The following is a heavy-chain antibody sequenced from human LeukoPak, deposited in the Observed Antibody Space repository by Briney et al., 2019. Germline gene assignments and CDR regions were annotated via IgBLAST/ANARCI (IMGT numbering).Heavy chain of an antibody. V-gene: IGHV4-34*01. CDR3: ARDGFYRDPDPVARRGAFDI. D-gene: IGHD3-16*02. J-gene: IGHJ3*02. CDR2: INHSGST. CDR1: GGSFSGYY. Sequence: SETLSLTCAVYGGSFSGYYWSWIRQPPGKGLEWIGEINHSGSTNYNPSLKSRVTISVDTSKNQFSLKLSSVTAADTAVYYCARDGFYRDPDPVARRGAFDIWGQGTMVTVSS.